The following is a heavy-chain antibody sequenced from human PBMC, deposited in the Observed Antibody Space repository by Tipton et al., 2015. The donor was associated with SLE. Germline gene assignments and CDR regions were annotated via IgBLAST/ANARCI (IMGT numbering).Heavy chain of an antibody. J-gene: IGHJ5*02. CDR3: ARGEGYYGSGSYQGWFDP. D-gene: IGHD3-10*01. Sequence: LRLSCTVSGGSISSYYWSWIRQPPGKGLEWIGYIYYSGSTNYNPSLKSRVTISVDTSKNQFSLKLDSVTAADTAVYYCARGEGYYGSGSYQGWFDPWGQGTLVPVSS. V-gene: IGHV4-59*12. CDR1: GGSISSYY. CDR2: IYYSGST.